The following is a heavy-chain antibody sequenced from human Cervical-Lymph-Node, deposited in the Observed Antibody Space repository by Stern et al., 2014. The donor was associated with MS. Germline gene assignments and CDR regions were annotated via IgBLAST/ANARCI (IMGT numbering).Heavy chain of an antibody. Sequence: VQLVESGGGLVKPGGSLRLSCAASGFTFSSYSMNWVRQAPGKGLEWVASISSGGSYIYCADSLQGRINISSAHARNSLYLQMNSLRAEGTAVYYCARGRGGNYRYYFDYWGQGTLVTVSS. D-gene: IGHD4-23*01. CDR1: GFTFSSYS. CDR2: ISSGGSYI. V-gene: IGHV3-21*01. CDR3: ARGRGGNYRYYFDY. J-gene: IGHJ4*02.